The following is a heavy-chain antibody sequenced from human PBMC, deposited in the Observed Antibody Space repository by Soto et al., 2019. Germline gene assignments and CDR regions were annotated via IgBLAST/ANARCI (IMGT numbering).Heavy chain of an antibody. CDR3: ASTTPSEYYFDY. V-gene: IGHV3-21*01. D-gene: IGHD2-15*01. CDR2: ISSSSTYI. CDR1: GFTFSSYN. J-gene: IGHJ4*02. Sequence: GGSLRLSCAASGFTFSSYNMNWVRQAPGKGLEWVSSISSSSTYIYYADSVKGRFTISRDNAKNSLYLQMNSLRAEDTAVYYCASTTPSEYYFDYWGQGTLVTVSS.